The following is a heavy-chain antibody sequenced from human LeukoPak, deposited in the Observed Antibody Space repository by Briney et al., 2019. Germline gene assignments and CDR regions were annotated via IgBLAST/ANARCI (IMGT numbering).Heavy chain of an antibody. CDR2: IDPNSGGA. J-gene: IGHJ6*03. D-gene: IGHD5-18*01. CDR1: GYTFTGYY. Sequence: ASVKVSCKASGYTFTGYYVHWVRQAPGQGLEWMGWIDPNSGGANYAQKFQGRVTMTRDTSISTAYLELSRLTSDDTAVYYCARVWIHDAYYFMDVWGKGTTVTISS. V-gene: IGHV1-2*02. CDR3: ARVWIHDAYYFMDV.